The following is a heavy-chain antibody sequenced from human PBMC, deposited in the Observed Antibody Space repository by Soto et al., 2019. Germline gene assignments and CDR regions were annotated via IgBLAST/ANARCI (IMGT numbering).Heavy chain of an antibody. J-gene: IGHJ6*02. CDR2: MNPNSGNT. CDR3: AREGLRGMDV. Sequence: QVQLVQSGAEVKKPEASVKVSCKASGYTFTSYDINWVRQATGQGLEWMGWMNPNSGNTGYAQKFQGRVIMTSNTSIRTADIEPSRLRSENTAVYFCAREGLRGMDVWGQGTTVTVSS. CDR1: GYTFTSYD. V-gene: IGHV1-8*01.